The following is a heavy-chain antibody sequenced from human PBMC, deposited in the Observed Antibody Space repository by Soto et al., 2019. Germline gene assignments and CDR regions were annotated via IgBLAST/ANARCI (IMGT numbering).Heavy chain of an antibody. V-gene: IGHV1-3*01. D-gene: IGHD2-2*02. Sequence: SCKASGYSFTSSAIHWVRQAPGQKLEWMGWINAGNGNTKYSQKFQGRVTITRDTSASTAYMELSSLRSEDTAVYYCARVLRGCSSTSCYSYYYYVMAFSGQCTSVLGSS. CDR1: GYSFTSSA. J-gene: IGHJ6*02. CDR3: ARVLRGCSSTSCYSYYYYVMAF. CDR2: INAGNGNT.